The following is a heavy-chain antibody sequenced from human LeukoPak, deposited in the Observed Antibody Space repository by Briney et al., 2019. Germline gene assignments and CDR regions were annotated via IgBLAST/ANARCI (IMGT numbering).Heavy chain of an antibody. CDR1: GGSVSSGSYY. CDR2: IYTDGST. CDR3: ARSRRPFDFED. J-gene: IGHJ4*02. Sequence: SETLSLTCTVSGGSVSSGSYYWSWIRQPAGKGLEWIGRIYTDGSTSYNPSLKSRVTVSVDTSKNQFSLKLSSVTAADTAVYYCARSRRPFDFEDWGQGTLVTVSS. V-gene: IGHV4-61*10.